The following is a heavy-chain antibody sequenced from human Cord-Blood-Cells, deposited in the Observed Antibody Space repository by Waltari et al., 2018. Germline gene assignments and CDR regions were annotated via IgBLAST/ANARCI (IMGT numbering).Heavy chain of an antibody. CDR3: ARLVTSSWYFDC. D-gene: IGHD6-13*01. CDR2: SDPGDSET. V-gene: IGHV5-51*01. Sequence: EVQLVQSGAEVKKPGESLKISCKGSGYSFTSYWIGWVREMPGKGLEWMGISDPGDSETRYSPSFQGQVTDAADRSSSTGYLQWSSLKASDTAMYYCARLVTSSWYFDCWGQGTLVIGSA. CDR1: GYSFTSYW. J-gene: IGHJ4*02.